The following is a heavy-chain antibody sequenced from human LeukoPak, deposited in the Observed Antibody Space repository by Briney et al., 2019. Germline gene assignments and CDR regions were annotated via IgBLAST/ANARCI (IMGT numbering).Heavy chain of an antibody. D-gene: IGHD2-2*01. CDR2: ISSSSSYI. CDR3: ARDPDIVVVPAAMAGDY. V-gene: IGHV3-21*01. Sequence: PGGSLRLSCAASGFTFSSYSMNWVRQAPGKGLEWVSSISSSSSYIYYADSVKGRFTISRDNAKNSLYLQMSSLRAEDTAVYYCARDPDIVVVPAAMAGDYWGQGTLVTVSS. CDR1: GFTFSSYS. J-gene: IGHJ4*02.